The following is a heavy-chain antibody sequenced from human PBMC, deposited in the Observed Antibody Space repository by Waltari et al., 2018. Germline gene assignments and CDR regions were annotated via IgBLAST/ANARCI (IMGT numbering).Heavy chain of an antibody. Sequence: QLQLQESGPGLVKPSETLSLTCTVSGGSISSSSYYWGWIRQPPGKGLEWIGSIYYSGSPYSNPSLKSRVTISVDTSKNQFSLKLSSVTAADTAVYYCAKLNIVLRYFDYWGQGTLVTVSS. CDR3: AKLNIVLRYFDY. CDR2: IYYSGSP. J-gene: IGHJ4*02. CDR1: GGSISSSSYY. D-gene: IGHD3-9*01. V-gene: IGHV4-39*01.